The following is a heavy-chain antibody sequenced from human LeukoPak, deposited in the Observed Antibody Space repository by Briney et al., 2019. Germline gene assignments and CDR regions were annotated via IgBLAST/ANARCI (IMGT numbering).Heavy chain of an antibody. CDR3: AKSVEAVAGFFDY. CDR1: GFTFGNYA. D-gene: IGHD6-19*01. Sequence: GGSLRLSCAASGFTFGNYAMHWVRQAPGKGLEWVSGISWNSGSIGYADSVKGRFTISRDNAKNSLYLQMNSLRAEDKALYYCAKSVEAVAGFFDYWGQGTLVTVSS. V-gene: IGHV3-9*01. J-gene: IGHJ4*02. CDR2: ISWNSGSI.